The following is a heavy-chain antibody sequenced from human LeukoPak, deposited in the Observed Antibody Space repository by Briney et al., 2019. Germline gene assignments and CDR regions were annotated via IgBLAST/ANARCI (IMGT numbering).Heavy chain of an antibody. V-gene: IGHV3-23*01. J-gene: IGHJ4*02. CDR3: AKEGGRDYFDY. Sequence: GGSLRLSCAASEFTFNTDAMSWVRQAPGKGLEWVSAISGSGGSTYYADSVKGRFTISRDNSKNTLYLQMNSLRAEDTAVYYCAKEGGRDYFDYWGQGTLVTVSS. CDR1: EFTFNTDA. D-gene: IGHD3-10*01. CDR2: ISGSGGST.